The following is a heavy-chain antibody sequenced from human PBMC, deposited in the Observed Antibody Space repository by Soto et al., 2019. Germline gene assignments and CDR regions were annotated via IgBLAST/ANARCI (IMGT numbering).Heavy chain of an antibody. Sequence: GGSLRLSCAASGFTFGSNWMHWVRQGPGKGLVWVSRIDNDGSSRDYADSVKGRFTISRDNAKNTLYLEMSSLRAEDTAVYYCATGSGWYSPDYWGQGTLVTVSS. CDR3: ATGSGWYSPDY. J-gene: IGHJ4*02. D-gene: IGHD6-19*01. CDR1: GFTFGSNW. CDR2: IDNDGSSR. V-gene: IGHV3-74*01.